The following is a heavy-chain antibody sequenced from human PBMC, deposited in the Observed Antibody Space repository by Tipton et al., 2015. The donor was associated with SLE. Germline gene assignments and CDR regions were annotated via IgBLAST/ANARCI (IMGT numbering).Heavy chain of an antibody. V-gene: IGHV4-34*01. J-gene: IGHJ6*03. D-gene: IGHD7-27*01. Sequence: GLVKPSETLSLTCAVYGGSFSGYYWSWIRQPPGKGLEWIGEINHSGSTNYNPSLKSRVTISVDTSKHQFSLKLSSVTAADTAMYYCARLSGGDYHYYMGVWGKGTTVTVSS. CDR2: INHSGST. CDR1: GGSFSGYY. CDR3: ARLSGGDYHYYMGV.